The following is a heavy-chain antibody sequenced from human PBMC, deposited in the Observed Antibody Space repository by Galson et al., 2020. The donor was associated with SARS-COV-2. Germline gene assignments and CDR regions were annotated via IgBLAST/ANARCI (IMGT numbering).Heavy chain of an antibody. D-gene: IGHD1-26*01. CDR2: ISSSSSYI. CDR3: ARGLEHSGWELLLEDY. Sequence: NSGGSLRLSCAASGFTFSSYSMNWVRQAPGKGLEWVSSISSSSSYIYYADSVKGRFTISRDNAKNSLYLQMNSLRAEDTAVYYCARGLEHSGWELLLEDYWGQGTLVTVSS. J-gene: IGHJ4*02. V-gene: IGHV3-21*01. CDR1: GFTFSSYS.